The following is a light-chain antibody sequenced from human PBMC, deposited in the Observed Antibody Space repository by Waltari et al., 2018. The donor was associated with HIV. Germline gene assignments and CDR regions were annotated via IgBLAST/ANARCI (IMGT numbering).Light chain of an antibody. CDR3: QQSLTTPRT. J-gene: IGKJ1*01. CDR1: QNINNH. Sequence: DIQMTQSPSSLSASVGDRVTLFCRASQNINNHLHWYYQTPGKAPNLLFFGASSLQSRVPSRFSGSGSGTDFTLTISSLQPEDFATYYCQQSLTTPRTFGQGTRVE. CDR2: GAS. V-gene: IGKV1-39*01.